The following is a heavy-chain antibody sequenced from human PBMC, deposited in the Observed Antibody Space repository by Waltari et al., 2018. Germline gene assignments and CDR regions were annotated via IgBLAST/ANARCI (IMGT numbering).Heavy chain of an antibody. J-gene: IGHJ6*02. D-gene: IGHD2-8*02. V-gene: IGHV3-30*03. CDR2: ISSDGSRK. Sequence: QAQLVESGGGVVQPGRSLRLSCAASGFTFSSSGMRWVRQTPGRGLEWVAVISSDGSRKSYADSVKGRFSISRDNSKNSLSLEMNSLRPEDTAVYYCASCTGGNCYYYGFDVWGQGTTVTVSS. CDR1: GFTFSSSG. CDR3: ASCTGGNCYYYGFDV.